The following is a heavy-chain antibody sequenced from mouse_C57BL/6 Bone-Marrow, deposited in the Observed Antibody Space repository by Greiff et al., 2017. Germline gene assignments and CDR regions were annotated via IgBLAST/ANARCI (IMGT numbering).Heavy chain of an antibody. CDR3: ARGGPYAAWFAY. V-gene: IGHV1-81*01. CDR1: GYTFTSYG. D-gene: IGHD1-1*01. CDR2: INPRSGNT. Sequence: VQLQESGAELARPGASVKLSCKASGYTFTSYGISWVKQRTGQGLEWIGEINPRSGNTYYNEKFKGKATLTADKSSSTAYMELRSLTSEDSAVYFCARGGPYAAWFAYWGQGTLVTVSA. J-gene: IGHJ3*01.